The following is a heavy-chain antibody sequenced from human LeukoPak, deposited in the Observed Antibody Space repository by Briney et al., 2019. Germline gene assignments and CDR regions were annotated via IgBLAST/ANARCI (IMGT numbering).Heavy chain of an antibody. V-gene: IGHV3-48*04. CDR1: GFTFNTYS. Sequence: GGSLRLPCAASGFTFNTYSMNWVRQAPGKGLEWVSYISSSGSTIYYADSVKGRFTISRDNAKNSLYLQMNSLRAEDTAVYYCAELGITMIGGVWGKGTTVTISS. CDR3: AELGITMIGGV. J-gene: IGHJ6*04. CDR2: ISSSGSTI. D-gene: IGHD3-10*02.